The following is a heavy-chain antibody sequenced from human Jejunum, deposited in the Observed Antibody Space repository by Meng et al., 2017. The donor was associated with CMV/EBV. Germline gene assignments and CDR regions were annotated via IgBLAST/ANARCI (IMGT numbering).Heavy chain of an antibody. CDR3: ARKMGAYYFDY. J-gene: IGHJ4*02. D-gene: IGHD3-16*01. Sequence: VQVVQSGAEVKKPGASVKVSCKASGYTFTNYYIHWVRQAPGQGLEWMGWIGPNSGDTNYAQKFQGRVTMTRDTSINTAYMELSRLNFDDTAVYYCARKMGAYYFDYWGQGTLVTVSS. CDR2: IGPNSGDT. V-gene: IGHV1-2*02. CDR1: GYTFTNYY.